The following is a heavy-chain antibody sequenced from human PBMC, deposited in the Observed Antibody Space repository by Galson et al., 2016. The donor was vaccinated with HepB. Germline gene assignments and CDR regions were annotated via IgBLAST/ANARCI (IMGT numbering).Heavy chain of an antibody. CDR2: IYYRGTT. D-gene: IGHD6-19*01. CDR3: ARHPRVPWLVDS. J-gene: IGHJ4*02. Sequence: ETLSLTCTVSGDSISSSSHYWAWIRQPPGKGLEWIGNIYYRGTTYYTPSLTSRVTISVDTSKNQFYLTLSSVTAADTAVYYCARHPRVPWLVDSWGQGTLVTVSS. V-gene: IGHV4-39*01. CDR1: GDSISSSSHY.